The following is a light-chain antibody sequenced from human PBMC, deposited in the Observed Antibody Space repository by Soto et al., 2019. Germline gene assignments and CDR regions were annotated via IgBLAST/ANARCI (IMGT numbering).Light chain of an antibody. CDR2: AAS. CDR1: QGIRND. J-gene: IGKJ1*01. CDR3: LQDYNYPWT. V-gene: IGKV1-6*01. Sequence: AIQMPQSASSLSASVGDRVTITCRASQGIRNDLGWYQQKPGKEHKLLSYAASSLQSGVPSRFRGRGAGTDCTLTISSLQPEEFATYYCLQDYNYPWTVGQGTKVDNK.